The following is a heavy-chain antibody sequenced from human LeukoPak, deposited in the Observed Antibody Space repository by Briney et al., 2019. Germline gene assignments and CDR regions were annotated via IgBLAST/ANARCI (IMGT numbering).Heavy chain of an antibody. J-gene: IGHJ5*02. CDR2: IYYSRST. CDR1: GGSISSSSYY. Sequence: SETLSLTCTASGGSISSSSYYWGWIRQPPGKGLEWIGSIYYSRSTYYNPSLKSRVTISVDTSKNQFSLKLSSVTAADTAVYYCASMMTTGYNWIDPWGQGTLVTVSS. CDR3: ASMMTTGYNWIDP. V-gene: IGHV4-39*01. D-gene: IGHD3-16*01.